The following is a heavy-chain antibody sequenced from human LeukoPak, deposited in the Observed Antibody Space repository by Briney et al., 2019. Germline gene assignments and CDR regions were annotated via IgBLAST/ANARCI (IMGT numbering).Heavy chain of an antibody. CDR2: LGTSAIDT. CDR3: VKRLGTSDSYGRAFDF. CDR1: GFTFSSFP. V-gene: IGHV3-23*01. D-gene: IGHD7-27*01. Sequence: GGSLRLSCAASGFTFSSFPMGWVRQAPGKGLEWVSTLGTSAIDTYYADSVKGRFTISRDDSKNTLFLQMNSLRAEDTAKYYCVKRLGTSDSYGRAFDFWGQGTLVTVSS. J-gene: IGHJ4*02.